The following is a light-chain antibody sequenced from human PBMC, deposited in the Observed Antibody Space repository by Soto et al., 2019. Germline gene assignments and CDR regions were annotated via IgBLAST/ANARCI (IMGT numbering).Light chain of an antibody. CDR1: QSISSY. J-gene: IGKJ4*01. CDR2: AAS. V-gene: IGKV1-39*01. CDR3: QQYYSYPLT. Sequence: DIQLTQSPSTLSASVGDRVTIAVRASQSISSYLNWYQQKPGKAPKLLIYAASTLQSGVPSRFSGSGSGTDFTLTISCLQSEDFATYYCQQYYSYPLTFGGGTKVDIK.